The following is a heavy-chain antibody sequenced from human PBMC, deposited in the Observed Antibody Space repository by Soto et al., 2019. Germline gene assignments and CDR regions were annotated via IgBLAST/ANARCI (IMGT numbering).Heavy chain of an antibody. V-gene: IGHV1-18*01. D-gene: IGHD3-22*01. J-gene: IGHJ5*02. Sequence: QVQLVQSGAEVKKPGTSVKVSCKASGYTFTSYGISWVRQAPGQGLEWMGWISAYNGNTNYAQKLQGRVTMTTDTSTSTAYMELRSLRSDDTAVYYCARDRPELLYYYDSSGYSGVGLDPWGQGTLVTVSS. CDR1: GYTFTSYG. CDR3: ARDRPELLYYYDSSGYSGVGLDP. CDR2: ISAYNGNT.